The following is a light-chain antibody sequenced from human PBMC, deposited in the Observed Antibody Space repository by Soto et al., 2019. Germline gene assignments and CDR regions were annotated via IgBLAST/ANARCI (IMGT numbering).Light chain of an antibody. J-gene: IGKJ5*01. CDR2: GAS. V-gene: IGKV3D-20*02. Sequence: IVLAQSPGTLPLSPGEGATLSCRASRSVPSNFLAWFQQKLGQAPRLLIYGASNRATGIPERFSGSGSGTDCTRSISRLEPEDVEVDDCQQRSNWRITFCQGTRLEIK. CDR1: RSVPSNF. CDR3: QQRSNWRIT.